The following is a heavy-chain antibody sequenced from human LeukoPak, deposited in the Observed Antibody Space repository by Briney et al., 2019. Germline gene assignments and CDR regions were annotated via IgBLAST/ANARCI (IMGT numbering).Heavy chain of an antibody. J-gene: IGHJ1*01. D-gene: IGHD6-13*01. CDR3: ARAWIAAAGTVYFQH. CDR2: IYYSGST. Sequence: PSETLSLTCTVSGGSISSSSYYWGWIRQPPGKGLEWIGSIYYSGSTYYNPSLKSRVTISVDTSKNQFSLKLRSVTAADTAVYYCARAWIAAAGTVYFQHWGQGTLVTVSS. V-gene: IGHV4-39*07. CDR1: GGSISSSSYY.